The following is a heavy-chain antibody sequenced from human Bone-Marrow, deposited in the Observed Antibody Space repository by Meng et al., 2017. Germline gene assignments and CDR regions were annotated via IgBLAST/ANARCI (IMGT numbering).Heavy chain of an antibody. V-gene: IGHV1-8*03. CDR3: ARDVSSGGLFSFHYYGMDV. CDR2: MNPNSGNT. Sequence: ASVKVSCKASGYTFTSYDINWVRQATGQGLEWMGWMNPNSGNTGYAQKFQGRVTITRNTSISTAYMELSSLRSDDTAVYYCARDVSSGGLFSFHYYGMDVWGQGTTVTVSS. J-gene: IGHJ6*02. D-gene: IGHD3-10*01. CDR1: GYTFTSYD.